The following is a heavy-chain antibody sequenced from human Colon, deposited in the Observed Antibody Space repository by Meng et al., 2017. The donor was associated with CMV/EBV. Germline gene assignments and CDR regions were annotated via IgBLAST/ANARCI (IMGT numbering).Heavy chain of an antibody. Sequence: QVRLLESGGGLVKPGGSLRLSCATSGFTFSDYYMSWIRQAPGKGLEWISYISKSGDTTYYADSVRGRFTVSRDNAENSVYLQMNTPRVEDTAVYYCARLGQFDFWGQGALVTVSS. CDR1: GFTFSDYY. CDR3: ARLGQFDF. J-gene: IGHJ4*02. V-gene: IGHV3-11*01. CDR2: ISKSGDTT. D-gene: IGHD7-27*01.